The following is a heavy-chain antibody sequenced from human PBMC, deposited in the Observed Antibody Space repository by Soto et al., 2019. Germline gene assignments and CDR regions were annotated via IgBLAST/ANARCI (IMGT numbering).Heavy chain of an antibody. CDR3: ATAEVDY. CDR1: GFTFGNYW. V-gene: IGHV3-74*01. J-gene: IGHJ4*02. CDR2: MNSDGSTT. Sequence: XGSLKLSCAASGFTFGNYWMHWVRQAPGKGLEWVSRMNSDGSTTNYADSVKGRFTVSRDNARNTLHLQMNSLRAEDTAVYYCATAEVDYWGPGTLVTVSS.